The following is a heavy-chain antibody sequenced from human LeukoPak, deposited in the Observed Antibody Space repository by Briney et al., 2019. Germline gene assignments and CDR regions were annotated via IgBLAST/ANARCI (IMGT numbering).Heavy chain of an antibody. CDR2: ITGSTNGI. CDR3: ARARVASVYGSGREYYFDY. D-gene: IGHD3-10*01. CDR1: GFTFTSYT. V-gene: IGHV3-21*01. J-gene: IGHJ4*02. Sequence: GGSLRLSCAASGFTFTSYTMKWLRQAPGKGQEWVSSITGSTNGIYYADSVKGRFTISRDNAKNSLSLQMNSLRADDTAVYYCARARVASVYGSGREYYFDYWGQGALVTVSS.